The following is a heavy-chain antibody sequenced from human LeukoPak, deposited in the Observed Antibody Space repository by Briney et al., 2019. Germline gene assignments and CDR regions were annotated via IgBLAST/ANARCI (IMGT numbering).Heavy chain of an antibody. Sequence: SETLSLTCTVSGGSISGYYWSWIRQPAGKGLEWIGRIHGTGGTDYNPSLKSRVTMSVDTSKNQFSLKLTSVTAADTAVYYCAKVGSSWPFFDSWGQGTLVTVSS. CDR3: AKVGSSWPFFDS. CDR1: GGSISGYY. J-gene: IGHJ4*02. D-gene: IGHD6-13*01. CDR2: IHGTGGT. V-gene: IGHV4-4*07.